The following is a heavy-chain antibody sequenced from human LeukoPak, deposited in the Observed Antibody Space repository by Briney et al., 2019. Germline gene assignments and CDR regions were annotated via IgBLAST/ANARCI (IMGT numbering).Heavy chain of an antibody. CDR2: INYSGDT. CDR3: ARLNVLNNSVLHHFDR. CDR1: GGSISDYY. Sequence: PSETLPLTCTVSGGSISDYYWSWIRQPPGKGLEWIAYINYSGDTDYNPSPKSRVTISVDTSKNHFSLKLNSVTAADTAVYYCARLNVLNNSVLHHFDRWGQGTLVTVSS. V-gene: IGHV4-59*08. J-gene: IGHJ4*02. D-gene: IGHD1/OR15-1a*01.